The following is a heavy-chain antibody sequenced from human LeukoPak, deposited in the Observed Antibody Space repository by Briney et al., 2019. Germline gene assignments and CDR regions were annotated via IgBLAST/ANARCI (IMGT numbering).Heavy chain of an antibody. D-gene: IGHD4-23*01. CDR1: GGTFSSYA. CDR2: IIPIFGTA. J-gene: IGHJ4*02. CDR3: ARDPLGDYGGTVIEPFDY. V-gene: IGHV1-69*05. Sequence: ASVKVSCKASGGTFSSYAISWVRQAPGQGLEWMGRIIPIFGTANYAQKFQGRVTITTDESTSTAYMELSSLRSEDTAVYYCARDPLGDYGGTVIEPFDYWGQGTLVTVSS.